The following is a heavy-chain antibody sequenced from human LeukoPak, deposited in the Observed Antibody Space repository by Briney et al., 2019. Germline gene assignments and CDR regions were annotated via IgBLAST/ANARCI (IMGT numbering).Heavy chain of an antibody. CDR3: ARDRRAQVLGPWDTAMVTYYYGMDV. CDR1: GFTFSSYD. CDR2: IGTAGDT. Sequence: GGSLRLSCAASGFTFSSYDMHWVRQATGKGLEWVSAIGTAGDTYYPGSVKGRFTISRENAKNSLYLQMNSLRAEDTAVYYCARDRRAQVLGPWDTAMVTYYYGMDVWGQGTTVTVSS. J-gene: IGHJ6*02. V-gene: IGHV3-13*01. D-gene: IGHD5-18*01.